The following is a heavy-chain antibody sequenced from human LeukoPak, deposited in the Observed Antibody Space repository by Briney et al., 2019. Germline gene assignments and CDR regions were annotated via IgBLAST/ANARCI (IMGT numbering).Heavy chain of an antibody. D-gene: IGHD5-12*01. V-gene: IGHV1-2*02. CDR2: INSHSGAT. CDR1: GYTFTDYY. Sequence: ASVKVSCKTSGYTFTDYYMHWVRQAPGQGLEWLGWINSHSGATKYAPKFQGRVTMTRDTSIKTSYMELNTLRSDDAAVYYCARPPTGHYDYEVFDYWGQGTLVTVSS. CDR3: ARPPTGHYDYEVFDY. J-gene: IGHJ4*02.